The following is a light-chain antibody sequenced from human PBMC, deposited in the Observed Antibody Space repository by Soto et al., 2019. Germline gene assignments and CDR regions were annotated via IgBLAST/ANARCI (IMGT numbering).Light chain of an antibody. V-gene: IGKV3-20*01. CDR3: QQYGSSVKT. Sequence: EIVMTESPGTLSFSPWGIATLSCRASQSVSNNYLAWYQQKPGQAPSLLIFGASNRAPDIPDRFSGSGSGTDFTLTISRLEPEDFAVYFCQQYGSSVKTFGQGTKVDIK. J-gene: IGKJ1*01. CDR2: GAS. CDR1: QSVSNNY.